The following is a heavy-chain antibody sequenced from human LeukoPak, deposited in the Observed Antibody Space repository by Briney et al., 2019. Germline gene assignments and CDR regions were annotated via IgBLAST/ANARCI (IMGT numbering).Heavy chain of an antibody. Sequence: ASVKVSCKASGYTLTGYHMHWVRQAPGQGLEWMGWINPNSGGTNYAQKFQGRVTMTRDTSISTAYMELSRLRSDDTAVYYCAREGEGITMVRGVSSRDAFDIWGQGTMVTVSS. V-gene: IGHV1-2*02. CDR1: GYTLTGYH. J-gene: IGHJ3*02. D-gene: IGHD3-10*01. CDR3: AREGEGITMVRGVSSRDAFDI. CDR2: INPNSGGT.